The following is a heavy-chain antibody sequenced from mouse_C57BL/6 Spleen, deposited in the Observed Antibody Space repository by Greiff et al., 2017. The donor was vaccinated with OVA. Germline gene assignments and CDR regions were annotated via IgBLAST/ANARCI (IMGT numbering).Heavy chain of an antibody. CDR3: AKDYRNYDY. V-gene: IGHV1-64*01. D-gene: IGHD2-1*01. Sequence: QVQLQQPGAELVKPGASVKLSCKASGYTFTSYWMHWVKQRPGQGLEWIGMIHPNSGSTNYNEKFKSKATLTVAKSSSTAYMQLSRLTSMDSAVYYCAKDYRNYDYWGQGTTLTVSS. J-gene: IGHJ2*01. CDR2: IHPNSGST. CDR1: GYTFTSYW.